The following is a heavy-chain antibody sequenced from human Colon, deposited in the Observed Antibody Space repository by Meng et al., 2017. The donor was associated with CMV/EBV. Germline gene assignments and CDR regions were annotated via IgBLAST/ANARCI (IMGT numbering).Heavy chain of an antibody. CDR2: ISAYNGNT. J-gene: IGHJ4*02. V-gene: IGHV1-18*01. CDR1: GYTFTTYG. Sequence: VKVSCKASGYTFTTYGVNWVRQAPGQGLEWMGWISAYNGNTNYAQNLQGRVTMTTDTSTSTAYMELRSLRSDDTAVYYCARWGKVETDMVTTDYWGQGTLVTVSS. CDR3: ARWGKVETDMVTTDY. D-gene: IGHD5-18*01.